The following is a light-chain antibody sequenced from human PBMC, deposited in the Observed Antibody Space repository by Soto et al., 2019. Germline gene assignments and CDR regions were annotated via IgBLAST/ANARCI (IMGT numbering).Light chain of an antibody. CDR1: QAISNF. CDR2: GAS. Sequence: IQMTQSPSTLSASVGDRVTITCRASQAISNFLAWYQQKPEKVPKLLMYGASTVPSGVPSRFSGSGSGTDFTLTIISLQPEDVATYYCQNYHSAPWTFGQGTKVEIK. CDR3: QNYHSAPWT. J-gene: IGKJ1*01. V-gene: IGKV1-27*01.